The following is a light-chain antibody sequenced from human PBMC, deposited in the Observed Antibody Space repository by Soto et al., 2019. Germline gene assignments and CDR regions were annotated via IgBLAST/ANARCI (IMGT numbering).Light chain of an antibody. CDR3: QQRSNWPET. CDR1: QSVGSH. V-gene: IGKV3-11*01. CDR2: DTS. J-gene: IGKJ2*01. Sequence: EIVLTQSPATLSLSPGDRGALSCRASQSVGSHFAWYQQKPGQAPRLLIYDTSNRATGVPVRFSGSGSETDFTLTISSLEPEDFAVYYWQQRSNWPETFGQGTKLEIK.